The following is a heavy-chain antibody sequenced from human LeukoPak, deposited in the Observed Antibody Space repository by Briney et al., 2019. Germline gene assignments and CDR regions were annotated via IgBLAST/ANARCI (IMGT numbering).Heavy chain of an antibody. V-gene: IGHV4-59*08. J-gene: IGHJ4*02. Sequence: SETLSLTCTVSGGSISSYYWSWIRQPPGKGLEWIWYIYYSGSTNYNPSPKSRVTISVDTSKNQFSLKLSSVTAADTAVYYCAKSGDYFDYWGQGTLVTVSS. CDR1: GGSISSYY. CDR3: AKSGDYFDY. D-gene: IGHD7-27*01. CDR2: IYYSGST.